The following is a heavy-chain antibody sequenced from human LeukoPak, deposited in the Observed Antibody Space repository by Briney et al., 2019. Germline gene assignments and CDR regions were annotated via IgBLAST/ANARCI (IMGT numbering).Heavy chain of an antibody. Sequence: GGSLRLSCAASGFTFSSYWMSWVRQAPGKGREWVANIKTDGSEKYYVDSVKGRFTISRDNAENSLYLRMNSLRAEDTAVYYCANSGWTLRDYWGQGTLVTVSS. J-gene: IGHJ4*02. D-gene: IGHD6-19*01. CDR2: IKTDGSEK. CDR3: ANSGWTLRDY. CDR1: GFTFSSYW. V-gene: IGHV3-7*01.